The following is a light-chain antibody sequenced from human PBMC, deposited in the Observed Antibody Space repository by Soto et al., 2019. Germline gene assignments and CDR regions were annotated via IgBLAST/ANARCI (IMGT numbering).Light chain of an antibody. V-gene: IGLV2-14*01. CDR3: SSYTRSDALV. Sequence: QSALTQPASVSGSPGQSITISCTGTTSDIGSYTYVSWYQVHPGKAPRLMIYEVRHRPSGVSDRFSGSQTGNTASLTISGRQTEDEADYYCSSYTRSDALVFGGGTKLTVL. CDR2: EVR. CDR1: TSDIGSYTY. J-gene: IGLJ3*02.